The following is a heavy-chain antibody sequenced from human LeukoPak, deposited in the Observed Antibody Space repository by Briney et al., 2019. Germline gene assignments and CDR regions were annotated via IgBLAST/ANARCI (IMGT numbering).Heavy chain of an antibody. Sequence: GGSLRLSCAASGFTFSNYAMSWVRQAPGKGLEWVSAISRHGSGTYYADSVKGRFTISRDDSKNTLYLQMNSLSADDTAVYYCARDLGFYDSSGYYPDYWGQGTLVTVSS. CDR2: ISRHGSGT. D-gene: IGHD3-22*01. V-gene: IGHV3-23*01. J-gene: IGHJ4*02. CDR1: GFTFSNYA. CDR3: ARDLGFYDSSGYYPDY.